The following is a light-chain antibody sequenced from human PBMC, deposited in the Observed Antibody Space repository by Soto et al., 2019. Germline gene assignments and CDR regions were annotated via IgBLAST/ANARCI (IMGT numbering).Light chain of an antibody. CDR1: SGHSSYA. J-gene: IGLJ2*01. CDR2: LNSDGSH. V-gene: IGLV4-69*01. Sequence: QSVLTQSPSASASLGASVKLTCTLSSGHSSYAIAWHKQQPEKGPRYLMKLNSDGSHSKGDGIPDRFSGSSSGADRYLTISRRQPEVEADYRCLTWGARPVVFGGGTKLTVL. CDR3: LTWGARPVV.